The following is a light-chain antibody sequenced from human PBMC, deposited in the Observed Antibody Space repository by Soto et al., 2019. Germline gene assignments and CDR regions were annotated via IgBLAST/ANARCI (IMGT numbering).Light chain of an antibody. CDR3: ATWNDSLNGWV. CDR2: SNN. CDR1: SSNIGSNT. Sequence: QSVLTQPPSASGTPGQRVSISCSGNSSNIGSNTVNCYHQLPGTAPTLLIKSNNQRPSGIPDRFSGSKAVTSASLAISGHQSEDEADYYCATWNDSLNGWVFCGGTKLTVL. V-gene: IGLV1-44*01. J-gene: IGLJ3*02.